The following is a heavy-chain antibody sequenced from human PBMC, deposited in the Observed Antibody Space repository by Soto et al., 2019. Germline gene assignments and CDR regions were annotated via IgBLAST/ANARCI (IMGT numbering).Heavy chain of an antibody. D-gene: IGHD3-22*01. CDR1: GFTFSSYA. CDR2: ISYDGSNK. CDR3: VIAVFSGYYYVHFDD. Sequence: PGGSLRLSCAASGFTFSSYAMHWVRQAPGKGLEWVAVISYDGSNKYYADSVKGRFTISRDNSKNTLYLQMSSLRTEDTAVYYCVIAVFSGYYYVHFDDWGQGPLVTV. J-gene: IGHJ4*02. V-gene: IGHV3-30*14.